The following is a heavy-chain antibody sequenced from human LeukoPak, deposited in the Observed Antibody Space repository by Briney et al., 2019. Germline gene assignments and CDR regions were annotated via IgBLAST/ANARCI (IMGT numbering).Heavy chain of an antibody. D-gene: IGHD2-2*01. J-gene: IGHJ4*02. V-gene: IGHV3-23*01. CDR1: GFTFSSYA. CDR2: ISGSGGST. Sequence: GGSLRLSCAASGFTFSSYAMSWVRQAPGKGLEWVSAISGSGGSTYYADSVKGRFTVSRDNSKNTLYLQMNNLRAGDSAVYYCAKGVGGYCSSTDCRAYDNWGQGTLVTVSS. CDR3: AKGVGGYCSSTDCRAYDN.